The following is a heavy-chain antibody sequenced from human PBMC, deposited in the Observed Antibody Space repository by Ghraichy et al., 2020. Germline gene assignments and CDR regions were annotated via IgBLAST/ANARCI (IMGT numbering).Heavy chain of an antibody. CDR2: INPNGGNT. J-gene: IGHJ5*02. Sequence: ASVKVSCKASGYTFTGYYMHWVRQAPGQGLEWMGWINPNGGNTNSAQKFQGRVTMTRDTSISTAYMELSRLTSDDTAVYYCAAGYCINDVCSIRGFWLDPWGQGTLVTVSS. CDR1: GYTFTGYY. CDR3: AAGYCINDVCSIRGFWLDP. D-gene: IGHD2-8*01. V-gene: IGHV1-2*02.